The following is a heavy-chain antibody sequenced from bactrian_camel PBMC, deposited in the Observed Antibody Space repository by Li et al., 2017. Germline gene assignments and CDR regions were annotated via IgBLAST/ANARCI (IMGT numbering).Heavy chain of an antibody. CDR1: RRTYSTYC. V-gene: IGHV3S57*01. Sequence: HVQLVESGGGSVQAGGSLSVSCTVSRRTYSTYCMGWFRQAPGKEREGVAVIDSRGGTAYADSVKGRFTVSQDDAKSTLYLQMNSLKPEDTAMYYCAADRQFLGMDWIPSCPREYKYWGQGTQVTVS. D-gene: IGHD1*01. J-gene: IGHJ4*01. CDR2: IDSRGGT. CDR3: AADRQFLGMDWIPSCPREYKY.